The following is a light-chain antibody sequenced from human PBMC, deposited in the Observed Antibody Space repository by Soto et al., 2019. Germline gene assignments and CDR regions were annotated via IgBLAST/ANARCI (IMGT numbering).Light chain of an antibody. CDR3: SSFVHGTSYV. Sequence: QSALTQAPFGSGSPGQSVTISCAGTNNDGGRFNYVSWYQRHPGKAPKLIIYDVNKRPSGVPDRFSGSKSGNTASLTVSGLQAEDEADYFCSSFVHGTSYVFGTGTKVTVL. CDR1: NNDGGRFNY. CDR2: DVN. J-gene: IGLJ1*01. V-gene: IGLV2-8*01.